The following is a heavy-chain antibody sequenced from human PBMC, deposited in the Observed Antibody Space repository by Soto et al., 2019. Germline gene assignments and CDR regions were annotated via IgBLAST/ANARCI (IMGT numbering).Heavy chain of an antibody. CDR2: ISGSGGTT. Sequence: GGSLRLSCAASGFTFSSHAMSRVRQAPGKGLEWVSAISGSGGTTYYADSVKGRFTFSRDNSKNTLYLQMNSLRAEDTAVYYCAKTANGWFSAFDIWGQGTMVTVSS. D-gene: IGHD6-19*01. J-gene: IGHJ3*02. CDR1: GFTFSSHA. V-gene: IGHV3-23*01. CDR3: AKTANGWFSAFDI.